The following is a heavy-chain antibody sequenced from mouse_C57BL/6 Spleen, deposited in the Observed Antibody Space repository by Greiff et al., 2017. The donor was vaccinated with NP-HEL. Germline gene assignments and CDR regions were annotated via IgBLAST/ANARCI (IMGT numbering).Heavy chain of an antibody. CDR1: GYTFTSYW. CDR2: IDPSDSYT. D-gene: IGHD2-3*01. Sequence: QVQLQQPGAELVRPGTSVKLSCKASGYTFTSYWMHWVKQRPGQGLEWIGVIDPSDSYTNYIQKFKGKATLTVDTSSSTAYMQLSSLTSEDSAVYYCARGDGRYAMDYWGQGTSVTVSS. CDR3: ARGDGRYAMDY. J-gene: IGHJ4*01. V-gene: IGHV1-59*01.